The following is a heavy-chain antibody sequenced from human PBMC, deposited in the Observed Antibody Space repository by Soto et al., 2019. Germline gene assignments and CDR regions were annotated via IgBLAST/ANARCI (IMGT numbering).Heavy chain of an antibody. CDR1: GYIFANYG. J-gene: IGHJ4*02. Sequence: GASVKVSCKASGYIFANYGITWVRQAPGQGLEWMGWISGYNGNTKYAQNLQGRVIITSDTSTTTAYMELRNLRSDDTAVYYLHQYLDHWGQGTLVTVSS. V-gene: IGHV1-18*01. CDR3: HQYLDH. CDR2: ISGYNGNT.